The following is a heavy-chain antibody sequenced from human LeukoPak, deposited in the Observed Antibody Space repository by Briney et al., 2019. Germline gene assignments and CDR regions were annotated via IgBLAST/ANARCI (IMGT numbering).Heavy chain of an antibody. Sequence: GASVKVSCKASGDTFTRYGTSGVRQAPGQGLEWMGWISAYNGNTNYAQKLQGRVTMTTDTSTSTAYMELRSLRSDDTAVYYCARVVWLSFDYWVQGTLVTVSS. J-gene: IGHJ4*02. CDR1: GDTFTRYG. D-gene: IGHD3-22*01. V-gene: IGHV1-18*01. CDR3: ARVVWLSFDY. CDR2: ISAYNGNT.